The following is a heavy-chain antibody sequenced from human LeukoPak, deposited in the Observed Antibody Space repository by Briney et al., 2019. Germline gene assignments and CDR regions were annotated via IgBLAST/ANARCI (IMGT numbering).Heavy chain of an antibody. CDR1: GFTFSSYS. Sequence: GGSLRLSCAASGFTFSSYSMNWVRQAPGKGLEWVSSISFAAVTTYYADSVKGRFTTSRDNSKNTLYLQMNNLRAEDTAVYFCAKDSQVIINFYFESWGQGTLVTVSS. J-gene: IGHJ4*02. CDR2: ISFAAVTT. CDR3: AKDSQVIINFYFES. D-gene: IGHD5-24*01. V-gene: IGHV3-23*01.